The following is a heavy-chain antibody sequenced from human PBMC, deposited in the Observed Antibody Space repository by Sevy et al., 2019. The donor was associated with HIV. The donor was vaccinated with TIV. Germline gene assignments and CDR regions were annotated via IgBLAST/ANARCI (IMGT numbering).Heavy chain of an antibody. V-gene: IGHV1-24*01. Sequence: ASVKVSCKVSGYTLTELSMHWVRQAPGKGLEWMGGFDPEDGETIYAQKFQGRVTMTEDTSTDTAYMVLSSLRSEDTAVYYCATLIYYGSGSYAYYYYGMDVWGQGTTVTVSS. CDR2: FDPEDGET. CDR1: GYTLTELS. D-gene: IGHD3-10*01. CDR3: ATLIYYGSGSYAYYYYGMDV. J-gene: IGHJ6*02.